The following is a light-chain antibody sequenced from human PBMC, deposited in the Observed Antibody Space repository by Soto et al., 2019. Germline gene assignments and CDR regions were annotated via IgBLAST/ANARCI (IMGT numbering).Light chain of an antibody. CDR3: QQTYNTPRFT. CDR1: QSITRY. Sequence: DIQMTQSPSSLSASVGDRVTITCRASQSITRYLNWYQQKPGKAPKLLIYAASTLQTGVPSRISGSGSGTDFTITISSIQPEDFATYYCQQTYNTPRFTFGPGTKVDIK. J-gene: IGKJ3*01. CDR2: AAS. V-gene: IGKV1-39*01.